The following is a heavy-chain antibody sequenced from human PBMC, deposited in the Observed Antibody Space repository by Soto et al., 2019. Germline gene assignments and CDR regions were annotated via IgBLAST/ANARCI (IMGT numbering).Heavy chain of an antibody. J-gene: IGHJ4*02. D-gene: IGHD2-2*02. CDR3: ARQGYCSNTACYTVDY. V-gene: IGHV5-51*01. Sequence: ESLKISCKGSGYTFTDYWIGWVRQMPGKGLEWMGIIWPGDSDTRYSPSFQGQVTISADKSISTAYLQWSSLKASDTAMYFCARQGYCSNTACYTVDYWGQGTLVTVSS. CDR1: GYTFTDYW. CDR2: IWPGDSDT.